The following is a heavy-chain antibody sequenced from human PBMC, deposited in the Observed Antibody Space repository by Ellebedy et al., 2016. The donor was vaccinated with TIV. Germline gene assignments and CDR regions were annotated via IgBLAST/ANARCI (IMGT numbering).Heavy chain of an antibody. D-gene: IGHD2-21*02. CDR2: VYYSGSP. V-gene: IGHV4-39*01. J-gene: IGHJ4*02. CDR1: GGSLSSTRYY. CDR3: ARTDPWQPIDD. Sequence: MPSETLSLTCSVSGGSLSSTRYYWACIRQPPGKGLEYIRSVYYSGSPYYSPSFKSRVTLSADTSKNQFSLNLRTATAADTAVYYCARTDPWQPIDDWGQGILVSVSS.